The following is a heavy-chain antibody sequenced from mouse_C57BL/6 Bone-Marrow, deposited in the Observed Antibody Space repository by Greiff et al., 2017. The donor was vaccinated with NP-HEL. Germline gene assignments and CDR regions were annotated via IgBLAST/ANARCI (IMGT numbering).Heavy chain of an antibody. Sequence: DVLLVESGGGLVKPGGSLKLSCAASGFTFSSYAMSWVRQTPEKRLEWVATISDGGSYTYYPNNVKGRFTITRDNAKNNLYLQMSHLKSEDTAMYYCASAYYSNYDYAMDYWGQGTSVTVSS. V-gene: IGHV5-4*01. CDR1: GFTFSSYA. J-gene: IGHJ4*01. CDR3: ASAYYSNYDYAMDY. CDR2: ISDGGSYT. D-gene: IGHD2-5*01.